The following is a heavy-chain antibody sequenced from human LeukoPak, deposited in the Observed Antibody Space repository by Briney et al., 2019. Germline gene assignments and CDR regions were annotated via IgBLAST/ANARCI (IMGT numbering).Heavy chain of an antibody. Sequence: GGSLRLSCAASGFTFSSYWMTWVRQTPGKGLEWVANIKYDGTETYYMDSVKGRFTISRDNSGNMVYLQMSDLRVEDTAVYYCAKDLKPDSGYDVDHWGQGTLVTVSS. CDR1: GFTFSSYW. V-gene: IGHV3-7*03. CDR3: AKDLKPDSGYDVDH. CDR2: IKYDGTET. D-gene: IGHD5-12*01. J-gene: IGHJ4*02.